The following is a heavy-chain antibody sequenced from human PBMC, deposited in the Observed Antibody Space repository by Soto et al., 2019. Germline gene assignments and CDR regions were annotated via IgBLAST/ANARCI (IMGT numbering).Heavy chain of an antibody. CDR2: ISSSSSYI. CDR1: GFTFSSYS. D-gene: IGHD4-17*01. Sequence: EVQLVESGGGLVKPGGSLRLSCAASGFTFSSYSMNWVRQAPGKGLEWVSSISSSSSYIYYADSVKGRFTISRDNAKNSLYRQMNSLRAEDTAVYYCARAYGDHEYYFDYWGQGTLVTVSS. CDR3: ARAYGDHEYYFDY. J-gene: IGHJ4*02. V-gene: IGHV3-21*01.